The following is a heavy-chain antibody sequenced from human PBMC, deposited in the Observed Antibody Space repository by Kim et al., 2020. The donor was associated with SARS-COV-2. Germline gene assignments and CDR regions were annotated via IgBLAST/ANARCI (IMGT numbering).Heavy chain of an antibody. D-gene: IGHD2-2*03. J-gene: IGHJ4*02. CDR3: LKGGWGWIWDH. Sequence: GGSLRLSCTTSGFTFTGYAMSWVRHAPGKGLEWVSSIDGSDGTTYYVDSVKGRFTISRDDSKSTLYLWMTSLRADDTAVYYCLKGGWGWIWDHWGQGA. CDR2: IDGSDGTT. CDR1: GFTFTGYA. V-gene: IGHV3-23*01.